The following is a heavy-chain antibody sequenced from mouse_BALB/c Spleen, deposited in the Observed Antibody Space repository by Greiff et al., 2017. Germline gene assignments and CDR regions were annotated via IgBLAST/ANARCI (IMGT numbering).Heavy chain of an antibody. V-gene: IGHV5-6-5*01. Sequence: EVKLQESGGGLVKPGGSLKLSCAASGFTFSSYAMSWVRQTPEKRLEWVASISSGGSTYYPDSVKGRFTISRDNARNILYLQMSSLRSEDTAMYYCARGGTVGRYAMDYWGQGTSVTVSS. CDR1: GFTFSSYA. CDR2: ISSGGST. J-gene: IGHJ4*01. D-gene: IGHD1-1*01. CDR3: ARGGTVGRYAMDY.